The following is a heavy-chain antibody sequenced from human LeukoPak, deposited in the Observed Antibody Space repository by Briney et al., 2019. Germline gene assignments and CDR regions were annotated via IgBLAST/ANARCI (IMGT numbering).Heavy chain of an antibody. CDR2: IYYSGST. V-gene: IGHV4-39*01. CDR1: GGSISSSSYY. J-gene: IGHJ4*02. Sequence: PSETLSLTCTVSGGSISSSSYYWGWLRQPPGKGLEWIGSIYYSGSTYYNPSLKSRVTISVDTSKNQFSLKLSSVTAADTAVYYCARLGPGLFDYWGQGTLVTVSS. CDR3: ARLGPGLFDY.